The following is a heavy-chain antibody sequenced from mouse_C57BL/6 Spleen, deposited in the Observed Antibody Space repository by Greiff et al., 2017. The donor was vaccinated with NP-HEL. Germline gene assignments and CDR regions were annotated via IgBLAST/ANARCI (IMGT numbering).Heavy chain of an antibody. CDR2: IDPENGDT. CDR1: GFNIKDDY. Sequence: VQLQQSGAELVRPGASVKLSCTASGFNIKDDYMHWVKQRPEQGLEWIGWIDPENGDTEYAQKFQGKATITADTSSNTAYLQLSSLTSEDTAVYYCADGYSDYWGQGTTLTVSS. J-gene: IGHJ2*01. D-gene: IGHD2-3*01. CDR3: ADGYSDY. V-gene: IGHV14-4*01.